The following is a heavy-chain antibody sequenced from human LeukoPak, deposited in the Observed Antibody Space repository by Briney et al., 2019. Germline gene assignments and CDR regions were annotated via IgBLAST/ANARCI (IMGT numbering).Heavy chain of an antibody. V-gene: IGHV1-8*01. CDR1: GYTFTSYD. CDR2: MNPNSGNT. J-gene: IGHJ4*02. Sequence: ASVKVSCKASGYTFTSYDINWVRQATGQGLEWMGWMNPNSGNTGYAQKLQGRVTMTRNTSITTAYMELNSLRSEDTAVYYCARRPPYCSADSCYGGANFDFWGQGTLVTVSS. D-gene: IGHD2-15*01. CDR3: ARRPPYCSADSCYGGANFDF.